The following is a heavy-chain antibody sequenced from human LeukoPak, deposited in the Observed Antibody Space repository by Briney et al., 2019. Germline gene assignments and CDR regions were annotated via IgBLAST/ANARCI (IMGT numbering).Heavy chain of an antibody. CDR2: IVVGSGNT. D-gene: IGHD6-19*01. CDR1: GFTFSKSA. Sequence: SVKVSCKASGFTFSKSAMQWVRQARGQRLEWIGWIVVGSGNTNYAQKFQERVTITRDMSTSTAYMELSSLRSEDTAVYYCAADRIAVAGYWYFDLWARGTLVTVSS. CDR3: AADRIAVAGYWYFDL. V-gene: IGHV1-58*02. J-gene: IGHJ2*01.